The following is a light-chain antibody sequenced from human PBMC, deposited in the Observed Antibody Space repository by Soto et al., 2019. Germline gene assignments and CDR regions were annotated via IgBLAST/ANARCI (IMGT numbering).Light chain of an antibody. CDR1: SGDIGSYNR. J-gene: IGLJ1*01. Sequence: QSVLTQPASVSGSPGQSNTISCTGTSGDIGSYNRVSWYQQHPGKAPKLIIYEVTDRPSGVSNRFSGSKSGNTASLTISGLQAEDEAEYYCSSYTNINARAGVFGTGTKVTVL. V-gene: IGLV2-14*01. CDR2: EVT. CDR3: SSYTNINARAGV.